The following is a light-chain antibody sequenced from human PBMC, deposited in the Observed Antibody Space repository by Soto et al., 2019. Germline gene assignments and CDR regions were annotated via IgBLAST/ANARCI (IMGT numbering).Light chain of an antibody. V-gene: IGKV3-15*01. CDR1: QRISSN. Sequence: SAVPVSGEERGTLSCRASQRISSNLAWYQQRPGQAPRLLIYDASTRAPGIPARFSGSGSETEFTLTVSSLQSEDFAVYHSKHGNTRPPWKFAEGTKVDIK. CDR3: KHGNTRPPWK. J-gene: IGKJ1*01. CDR2: DAS.